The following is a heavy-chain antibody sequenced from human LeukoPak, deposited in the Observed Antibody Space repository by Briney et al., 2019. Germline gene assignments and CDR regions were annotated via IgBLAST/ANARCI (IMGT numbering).Heavy chain of an antibody. J-gene: IGHJ3*02. CDR3: AKGRWLVEGAFDI. V-gene: IGHV3-9*01. CDR2: ISWNSGSI. D-gene: IGHD6-19*01. Sequence: GGSLRLSCAASGFTFDGYAMHWVRQAPGKGLEWVSGISWNSGSIGYADSVKGRFTISRDNAKNSLYLQMNSLRAEDTALYYCAKGRWLVEGAFDIWGQGTMVTVSS. CDR1: GFTFDGYA.